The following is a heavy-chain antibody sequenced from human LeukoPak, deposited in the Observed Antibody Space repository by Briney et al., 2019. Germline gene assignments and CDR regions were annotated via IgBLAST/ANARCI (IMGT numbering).Heavy chain of an antibody. V-gene: IGHV3-23*01. Sequence: GGSLRLSCAASGFTFSSYAMSWVRQAPGKGLEWVSGISGSGGSTYYADSVKARFTISRDNSKNTLYLQMNSLRAEDTAVYYCASHITMVRGVIKRPDWFFDLWGRGTLVTVSS. CDR2: ISGSGGST. CDR1: GFTFSSYA. J-gene: IGHJ2*01. CDR3: ASHITMVRGVIKRPDWFFDL. D-gene: IGHD3-10*01.